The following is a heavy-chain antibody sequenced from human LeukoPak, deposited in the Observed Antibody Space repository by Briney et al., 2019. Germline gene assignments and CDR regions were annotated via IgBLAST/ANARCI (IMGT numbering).Heavy chain of an antibody. CDR1: GFTFSNYA. D-gene: IGHD3-10*01. CDR3: AKVPYSDYGSGRPPFMDV. CDR2: ISNTGSDT. V-gene: IGHV3-23*01. Sequence: PGGSLRLSCAASGFTFSNYAMSWVRQAPGKGLEWVSTISNTGSDTYYADSVLGRFTISRDNFENTLYLQMNNLRAEDTAIHYCAKVPYSDYGSGRPPFMDVWGQGTTVAVSS. J-gene: IGHJ6*02.